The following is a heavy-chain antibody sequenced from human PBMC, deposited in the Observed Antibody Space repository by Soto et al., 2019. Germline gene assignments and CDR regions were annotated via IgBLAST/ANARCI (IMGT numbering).Heavy chain of an antibody. CDR2: ISTSSSTM. CDR3: ARLPYGDYYYYYMDV. Sequence: GGSLRLSCAASGFTFSSYGMNWVRLAPGRGLEWVSYISTSSSTMYYADSVKGRFTISRDNAKNSLYLQMNSLRAEDTAVYYCARLPYGDYYYYYMDVWGQGITVTVSS. V-gene: IGHV3-48*01. CDR1: GFTFSSYG. J-gene: IGHJ6*03. D-gene: IGHD4-17*01.